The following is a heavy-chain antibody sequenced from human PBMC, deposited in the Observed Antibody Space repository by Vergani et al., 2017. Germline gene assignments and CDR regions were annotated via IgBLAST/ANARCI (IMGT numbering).Heavy chain of an antibody. CDR1: GGSFSGYY. CDR3: ARGRGLTGYRYFDY. D-gene: IGHD3-9*01. J-gene: IGHJ4*02. V-gene: IGHV4-34*01. CDR2: INHSGST. Sequence: QVQLQESGPGLVKPSETLSLTCAVYGGSFSGYYWSWIRQPPGKGLEWIGEINHSGSTNYNPSLKSRVTISVDTSKNQFSLKLSSVTAADTAVYYCARGRGLTGYRYFDYWGQGTLVTVSS.